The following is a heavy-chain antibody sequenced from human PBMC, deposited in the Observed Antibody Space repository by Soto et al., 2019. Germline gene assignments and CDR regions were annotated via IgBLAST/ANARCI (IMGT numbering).Heavy chain of an antibody. CDR1: GYTFTSYY. D-gene: IGHD3-10*01. CDR3: ARGLYGKSPYYGMDV. Sequence: ASVKVSCKASGYTFTSYYMHWVRQAPGQGLEWVGIINPSGGSTNYAQKFQGRVTMTRDTSTSTVYMELSSLRSEDTAVYYCARGLYGKSPYYGMDVWGQGTTVTVSS. V-gene: IGHV1-46*01. J-gene: IGHJ6*02. CDR2: INPSGGST.